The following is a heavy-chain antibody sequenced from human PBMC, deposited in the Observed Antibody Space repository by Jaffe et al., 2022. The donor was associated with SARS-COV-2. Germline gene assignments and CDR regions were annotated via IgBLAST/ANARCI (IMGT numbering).Heavy chain of an antibody. CDR2: IKTDGSST. J-gene: IGHJ4*02. CDR3: ARASTYCSGGSCYRASNDY. D-gene: IGHD2-15*01. CDR1: GFTFSNYW. V-gene: IGHV3-74*01. Sequence: EVQLVESGGGLVQPGGSLRLSCAASGFTFSNYWMHWVRQAPGKGLVWVSRIKTDGSSTDYADSVKGRFTISRDNAKNTVYLQMNSLRAEDTAVYYCARASTYCSGGSCYRASNDYWGQGTLVTVSS.